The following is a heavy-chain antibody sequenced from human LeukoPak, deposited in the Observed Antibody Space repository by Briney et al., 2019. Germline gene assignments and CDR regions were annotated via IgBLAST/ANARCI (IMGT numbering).Heavy chain of an antibody. J-gene: IGHJ4*02. CDR3: ATLTVRGVINI. D-gene: IGHD3-10*01. V-gene: IGHV3-15*01. Sequence: GGSLRLSCAASGFTFSNTWMNWVRQAPGKGLEWGGRIQSKNDGGTTEYAAPVKGRFTISRDDSKTTLYLQMNSLKTEDTAVYYCATLTVRGVINIWGQGTLVTVSS. CDR1: GFTFSNTW. CDR2: IQSKNDGGTT.